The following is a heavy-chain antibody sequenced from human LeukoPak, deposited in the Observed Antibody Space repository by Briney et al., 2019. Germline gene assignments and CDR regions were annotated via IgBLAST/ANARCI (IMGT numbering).Heavy chain of an antibody. CDR3: TTGVMITFGGVIVFDY. D-gene: IGHD3-16*02. J-gene: IGHJ4*02. Sequence: GGSLRLSCAASGFTFSNAWMSWVRQAPGKGLEWVGRIKSKTDGGTTDYAAPVKGRFTISREDSKNTLYLQMNSLKTEDTAVYYCTTGVMITFGGVIVFDYWGQGTLVTVSS. CDR2: IKSKTDGGTT. CDR1: GFTFSNAW. V-gene: IGHV3-15*01.